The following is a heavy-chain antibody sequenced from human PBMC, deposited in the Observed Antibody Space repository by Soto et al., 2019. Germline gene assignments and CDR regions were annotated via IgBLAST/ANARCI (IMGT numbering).Heavy chain of an antibody. D-gene: IGHD1-1*01. J-gene: IGHJ6*02. CDR1: GFTFSSYG. Sequence: GGSLRLSCAASGFTFSSYGMHWVRQAPGKGLEWVAVISYDGSNKYYADSVKGRFTISRDNSKNTLYLQMNSLRAEDTAVYYCAKDKATGTIYYYYGMDVWGQGTTVTVSS. CDR3: AKDKATGTIYYYYGMDV. CDR2: ISYDGSNK. V-gene: IGHV3-30*18.